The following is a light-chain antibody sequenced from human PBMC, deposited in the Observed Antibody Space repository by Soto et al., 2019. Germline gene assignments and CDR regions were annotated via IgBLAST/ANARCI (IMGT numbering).Light chain of an antibody. CDR2: GAS. CDR3: QQHSHWPPWT. CDR1: QYVRTF. V-gene: IGKV3-11*01. J-gene: IGKJ1*01. Sequence: EVVLTQSPATLSLSPGERATLSCRASQYVRTFLDWYQQKPGQAPRLLIYGASNRATGIPARFSGSGSGTDFTLTISSLEPEDFAVYYCQQHSHWPPWTFGQGTRVEIQ.